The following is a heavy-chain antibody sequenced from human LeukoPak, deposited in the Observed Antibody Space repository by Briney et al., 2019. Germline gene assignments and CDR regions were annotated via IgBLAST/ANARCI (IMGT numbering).Heavy chain of an antibody. V-gene: IGHV3-30*04. CDR1: GFTFNSYS. CDR2: ISYDGSDK. Sequence: PGGSLRLSCAASGFTFNSYSMFWVRQAPGKGLEWVAVISYDGSDKSYADSVKGRFTISRDNSKNMLYLQMNSLRAEDTAVYYCAKGFDYYDSSGFDPWGQGTLVTVSS. J-gene: IGHJ5*02. CDR3: AKGFDYYDSSGFDP. D-gene: IGHD3-22*01.